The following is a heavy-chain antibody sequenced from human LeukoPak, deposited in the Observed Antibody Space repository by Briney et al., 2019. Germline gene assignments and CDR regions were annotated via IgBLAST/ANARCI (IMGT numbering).Heavy chain of an antibody. V-gene: IGHV3-21*01. Sequence: GGSLRLSCAASGFTFSSYSMNWVRQAPGKGLEWVSSISSSSSYIYYAYSVNRLFTISRDNAKNSLYLQSNSTRAAKTAYYYSAREIWYGELEGDYWGQGTLVTVSS. D-gene: IGHD3-10*01. CDR1: GFTFSSYS. J-gene: IGHJ4*02. CDR3: AREIWYGELEGDY. CDR2: ISSSSSYI.